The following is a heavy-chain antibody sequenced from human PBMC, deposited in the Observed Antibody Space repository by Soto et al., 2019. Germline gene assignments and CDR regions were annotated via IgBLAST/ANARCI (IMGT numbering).Heavy chain of an antibody. CDR3: GRDRGVVVAVNAFDV. J-gene: IGHJ3*01. CDR2: ITWNGATT. V-gene: IGHV3-20*04. Sequence: EVQLVESGGGVVRPGGSLRLSCAASGFTFDDHGMTWVRQAPGKGLEWVSGITWNGATTGYADSVKGRFTISRDNPYNSLYLQMHSLRLEDTALYYCGRDRGVVVAVNAFDVWGQGTMVTDSS. D-gene: IGHD2-2*01. CDR1: GFTFDDHG.